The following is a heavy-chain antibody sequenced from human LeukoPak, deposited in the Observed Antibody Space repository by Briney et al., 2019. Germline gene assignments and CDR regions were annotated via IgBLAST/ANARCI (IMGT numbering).Heavy chain of an antibody. Sequence: GGSLRLSCAASGFTFSSYDMHWVRQATGKGLEWVSAIGTAGDTYYPGSVKGRFTISRENAKNSLYLQMNSLRAGDTAVYYCVRGPKGDYYYYYYMDVWGKGTTVTVSS. CDR2: IGTAGDT. J-gene: IGHJ6*03. CDR3: VRGPKGDYYYYYYMDV. V-gene: IGHV3-13*01. CDR1: GFTFSSYD.